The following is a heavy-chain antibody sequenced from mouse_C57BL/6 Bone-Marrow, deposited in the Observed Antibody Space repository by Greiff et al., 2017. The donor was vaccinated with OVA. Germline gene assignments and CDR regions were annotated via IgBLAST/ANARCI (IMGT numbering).Heavy chain of an antibody. CDR2: IDPSDSYN. Sequence: QVQLQQPGAELVKPGASVKLSCKASGYTFTSYWMQWVKQRPGQGLEWIGEIDPSDSYNKYNQKFKGKAKLTVDTSSSTAYMQLSSLTSEDSAVYYCAIMVTTLYYYAMDYWGQGTSVTVSS. CDR3: AIMVTTLYYYAMDY. V-gene: IGHV1-50*01. D-gene: IGHD2-2*01. CDR1: GYTFTSYW. J-gene: IGHJ4*01.